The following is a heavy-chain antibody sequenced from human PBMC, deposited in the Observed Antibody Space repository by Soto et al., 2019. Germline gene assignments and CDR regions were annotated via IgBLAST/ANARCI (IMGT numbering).Heavy chain of an antibody. CDR1: GGSISSSNW. CDR2: IYHSGST. Sequence: TSETLSLTCAVSGGSISSSNWCSWVRQPPGKGLEWIGEIYHSGSTNYNPSLKSRVTISVDKSKNQFSLKLSSVTAADTAVYYCAREPVRGFSSMDVWGQGTTVTVSS. D-gene: IGHD3-10*02. V-gene: IGHV4-4*02. J-gene: IGHJ6*02. CDR3: AREPVRGFSSMDV.